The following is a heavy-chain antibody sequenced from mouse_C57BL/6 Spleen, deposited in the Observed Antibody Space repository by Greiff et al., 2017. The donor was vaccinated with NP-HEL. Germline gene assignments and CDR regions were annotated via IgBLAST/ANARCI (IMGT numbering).Heavy chain of an antibody. CDR2: IYPRSGNT. D-gene: IGHD2-3*01. V-gene: IGHV1-81*01. J-gene: IGHJ2*01. CDR3: ARSIYDGYYFDY. CDR1: GYTFTSYG. Sequence: QVQLKQSGAELARPGASVKLSCMASGYTFTSYGISWVKQRTGQGLEWIGEIYPRSGNTYYNEKFKGKATLTADKSSSTAYMELRSLTSEDSAVYFCARSIYDGYYFDYWGQGTTLTVSS.